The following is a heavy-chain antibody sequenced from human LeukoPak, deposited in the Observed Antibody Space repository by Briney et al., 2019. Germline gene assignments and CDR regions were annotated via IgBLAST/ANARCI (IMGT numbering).Heavy chain of an antibody. CDR3: ATSYRGKYRAFDT. D-gene: IGHD1-26*01. J-gene: IGHJ3*02. CDR1: GFTFSSYW. CDR2: INSDGYSI. V-gene: IGHV3-74*01. Sequence: PGGSLRLSCAASGFTFSSYWMHWVRQVPGRGLVWVSRINSDGYSISYADSVKGRFTISRDNAKSTLFLQLNRLRAEDTAVYYCATSYRGKYRAFDTWGQGTMVTVSS.